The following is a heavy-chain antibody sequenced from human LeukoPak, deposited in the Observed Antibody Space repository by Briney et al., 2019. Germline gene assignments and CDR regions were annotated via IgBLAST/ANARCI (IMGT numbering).Heavy chain of an antibody. Sequence: QPGGSLRLSCAASGFTFSSYEMNWVRQAPGKGLEWVSYISRSGSTTYYAHSVKGRFTISRDNANNSLYMQMNSLRAEDTAVYYCAELGITMIGGVWGKGTTVTISS. V-gene: IGHV3-48*03. CDR1: GFTFSSYE. D-gene: IGHD3-10*02. CDR2: ISRSGSTT. J-gene: IGHJ6*04. CDR3: AELGITMIGGV.